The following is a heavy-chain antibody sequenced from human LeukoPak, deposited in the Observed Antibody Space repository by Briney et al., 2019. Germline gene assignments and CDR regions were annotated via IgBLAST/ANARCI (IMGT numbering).Heavy chain of an antibody. CDR2: IIPIFGIA. CDR3: ARDHVLLWFGELIGRANWFDP. Sequence: SVQVSCKASGGTFSSYAISWVRQAPGQGLEWMGRIIPIFGIANYAQKFQGRVTITADKSTSTAYMELSSLRSEDTAVYYCARDHVLLWFGELIGRANWFDPWGQGTLVTVSS. CDR1: GGTFSSYA. V-gene: IGHV1-69*04. J-gene: IGHJ5*02. D-gene: IGHD3-10*01.